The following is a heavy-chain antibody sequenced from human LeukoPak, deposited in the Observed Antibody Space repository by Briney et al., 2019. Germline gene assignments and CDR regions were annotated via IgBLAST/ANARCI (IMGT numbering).Heavy chain of an antibody. Sequence: GGSLRLSCEASGFTFSTFAMIWVRQPPGKGLEWVSFISSSSSYIYYADSVKGRFTISRDNAKNSLYLQMNSLRAEDTAVYYCARDLRSSGYYAFDYWGQGTLVTVSS. J-gene: IGHJ4*02. D-gene: IGHD3-22*01. CDR2: ISSSSSYI. CDR1: GFTFSTFA. CDR3: ARDLRSSGYYAFDY. V-gene: IGHV3-21*01.